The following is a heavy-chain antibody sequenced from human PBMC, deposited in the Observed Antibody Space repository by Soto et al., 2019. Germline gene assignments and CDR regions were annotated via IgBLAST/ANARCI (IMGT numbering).Heavy chain of an antibody. CDR2: INRDGSST. CDR3: ARRGAVAGLHY. D-gene: IGHD6-19*01. J-gene: IGHJ4*02. Sequence: EVQLVESGGGLVQPGGSRRVSCAASGFPLSTYWLHWVRQAPGKGLVWVSRINRDGSSTSYADSVKGRLTISRDNAKNTLYLQMNSLRAEDTAIYYCARRGAVAGLHYWGQGTLVTVSS. CDR1: GFPLSTYW. V-gene: IGHV3-74*01.